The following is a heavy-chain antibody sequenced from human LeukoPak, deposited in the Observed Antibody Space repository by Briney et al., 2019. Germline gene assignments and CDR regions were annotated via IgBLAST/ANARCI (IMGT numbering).Heavy chain of an antibody. CDR2: IRGSGGST. Sequence: GGSLRLSCAASGFTFSSYAMSWVRQAPEKGLEWVSTIRGSGGSTYYPDSVKGRFTISRDNSKNTLYLQMNSLRAEDTAVYYCANLVVITTNWFDPWGQGTLVTVSS. V-gene: IGHV3-23*01. CDR1: GFTFSSYA. D-gene: IGHD3-22*01. CDR3: ANLVVITTNWFDP. J-gene: IGHJ5*02.